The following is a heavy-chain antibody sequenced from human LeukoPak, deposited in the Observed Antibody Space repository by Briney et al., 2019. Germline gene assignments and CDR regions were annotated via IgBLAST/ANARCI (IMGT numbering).Heavy chain of an antibody. Sequence: PGGSLRLSCVASGFTFRDFAMDWVRQAPGKGLEFISAISTDGGSTYYANSVKDRVTISRDNSKNTLYLQMGSLKTEDTAIYYCARDKAFGSRGWYFDYFDYWGQGTLVTVSS. D-gene: IGHD6-19*01. J-gene: IGHJ4*02. CDR2: ISTDGGST. V-gene: IGHV3-64*01. CDR1: GFTFRDFA. CDR3: ARDKAFGSRGWYFDYFDY.